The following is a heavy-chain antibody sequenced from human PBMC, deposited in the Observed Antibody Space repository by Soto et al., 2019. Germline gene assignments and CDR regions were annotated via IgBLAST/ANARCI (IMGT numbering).Heavy chain of an antibody. CDR1: GFSFSSYA. CDR2: ISHDGINK. Sequence: QVRLVESGGGGVQPGRSLRLSCTASGFSFSSYAMYWFRQPPGKGLEGVAVISHDGINKHYADSVKGRGTVSRDNSNHSLDLQLNSLRGEDTAMYYCARDMYSSDYFVKWFEPWGQGTLVTVSS. D-gene: IGHD6-19*01. CDR3: ARDMYSSDYFVKWFEP. V-gene: IGHV3-30-3*01. J-gene: IGHJ5*02.